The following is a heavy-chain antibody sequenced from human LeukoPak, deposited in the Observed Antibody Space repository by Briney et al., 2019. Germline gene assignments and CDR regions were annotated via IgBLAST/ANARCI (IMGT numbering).Heavy chain of an antibody. J-gene: IGHJ4*02. CDR1: GFTFSDYY. D-gene: IGHD3-22*01. CDR3: ARGLWHYYGSSGLVSFDY. Sequence: GGSLRLSCAASGFTFSDYYMSWIRQAPGKGLEWVSYISSSGSTIYYADSVKGRFTISRDNAKNSLFLQMNSLRAEDTAVYYCARGLWHYYGSSGLVSFDYWGQGTLVTVSS. V-gene: IGHV3-11*04. CDR2: ISSSGSTI.